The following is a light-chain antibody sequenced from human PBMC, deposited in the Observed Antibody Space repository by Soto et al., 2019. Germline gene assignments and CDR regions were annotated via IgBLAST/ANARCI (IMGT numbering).Light chain of an antibody. CDR1: QSITTW. J-gene: IGKJ1*01. CDR3: QHYKRYSPRT. CDR2: DVS. V-gene: IGKV1-5*01. Sequence: DIQLTHSPSTVSAYVWDIVTITCRASQSITTWLAGYQQRPGNAPTLLIYDVSSLQSGGPSRCSGSGSGTEFTLTIISLQPDDFATYYCQHYKRYSPRTFGQGTKVDIK.